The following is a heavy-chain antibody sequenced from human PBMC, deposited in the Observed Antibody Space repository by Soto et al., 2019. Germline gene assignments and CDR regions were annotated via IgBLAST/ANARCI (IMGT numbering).Heavy chain of an antibody. CDR1: GGSISSYY. CDR2: IYYSGST. D-gene: IGHD3-16*02. CDR3: ARATKGWGVIRVRFDY. J-gene: IGHJ4*02. Sequence: TLSLTCTVSGGSISSYYWSWIRQPPGKGLEWIGYIYYSGSTNYNPSLKSRVTISVDTSKNQFSLKLSSVTAADTAVYYCARATKGWGVIRVRFDYWGRGSLV. V-gene: IGHV4-59*01.